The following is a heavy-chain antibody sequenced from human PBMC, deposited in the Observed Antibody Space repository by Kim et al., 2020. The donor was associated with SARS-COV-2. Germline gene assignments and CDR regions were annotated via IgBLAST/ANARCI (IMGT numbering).Heavy chain of an antibody. CDR1: GGSISSSSYY. J-gene: IGHJ5*02. CDR2: IYYSGST. V-gene: IGHV4-39*01. Sequence: SETLSLTCTVSGGSISSSSYYWGWIRQPPGKGLEWIGSIYYSGSTYYNPSLKSRVTISVDTSKNQFSLKLSSVTAADTAVYYCARQGVVVVAAITWPSARANWFDPWGQGTLVTVSS. CDR3: ARQGVVVVAAITWPSARANWFDP. D-gene: IGHD2-15*01.